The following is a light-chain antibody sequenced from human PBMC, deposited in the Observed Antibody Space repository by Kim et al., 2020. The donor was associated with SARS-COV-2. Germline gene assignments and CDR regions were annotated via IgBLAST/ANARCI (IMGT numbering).Light chain of an antibody. CDR1: SSNIGAGYD. J-gene: IGLJ2*01. CDR3: QSYDSSLSGHVV. Sequence: RVTLSCTGSSSNIGAGYDVHWYQQLPGTAPKLLIYGNSNRPSGVPDRFSGSKSGTSASLAITGLQAEDEADYYCQSYDSSLSGHVVFGGGTQLTV. CDR2: GNS. V-gene: IGLV1-40*01.